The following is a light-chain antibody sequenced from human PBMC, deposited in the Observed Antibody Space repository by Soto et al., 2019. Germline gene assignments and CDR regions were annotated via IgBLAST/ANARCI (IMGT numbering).Light chain of an antibody. CDR3: SSYTSSSTPYV. V-gene: IGLV2-14*01. CDR2: DVS. CDR1: SSDVGGYNY. Sequence: QSALTQPASVSGSPGQSITISCTGTSSDVGGYNYVSWYQQHPGKAPKLMIYDVSNRPSGVSNRFSGSKSGNTASLTISGLQPADDADYYCSSYTSSSTPYVFGTGTKLTVL. J-gene: IGLJ1*01.